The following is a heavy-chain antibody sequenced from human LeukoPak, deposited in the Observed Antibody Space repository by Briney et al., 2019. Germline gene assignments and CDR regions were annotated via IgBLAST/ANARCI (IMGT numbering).Heavy chain of an antibody. D-gene: IGHD1-26*01. J-gene: IGHJ4*02. CDR2: IYYSGST. V-gene: IGHV4-59*11. Sequence: SETLSLTCTVSGGPISSHHWSWIRQPPGKGLEWIGYIYYSGSTNYNPSLKSRVTISVDTSKNQFSLKLSSVTAADTAVYYCARFEGSPAYFDYWGQGTLVTVSS. CDR3: ARFEGSPAYFDY. CDR1: GGPISSHH.